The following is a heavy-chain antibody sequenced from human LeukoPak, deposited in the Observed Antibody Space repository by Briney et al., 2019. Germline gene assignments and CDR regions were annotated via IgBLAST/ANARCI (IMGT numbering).Heavy chain of an antibody. CDR1: GYTFTCYY. D-gene: IGHD6-13*01. CDR2: INPNSGGT. J-gene: IGHJ4*02. CDR3: ARIGIAAAGLGV. V-gene: IGHV1-2*02. Sequence: ASVKVSCKASGYTFTCYYMHWVRQAPGQGLEWMGWINPNSGGTNYAQKFQGRVTMTRDTSISTAYMELSRLRSDDTAVYYCARIGIAAAGLGVWGQGTLVTVCS.